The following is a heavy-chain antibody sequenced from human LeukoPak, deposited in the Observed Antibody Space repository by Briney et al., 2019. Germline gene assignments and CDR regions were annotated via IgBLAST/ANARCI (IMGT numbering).Heavy chain of an antibody. CDR2: IIPILGIA. V-gene: IGHV1-69*04. CDR1: GGTLSSYA. D-gene: IGHD3-10*01. J-gene: IGHJ5*02. Sequence: SVKVSCKASGGTLSSYAISWVRQAPGQGLEWMGRIIPILGIANYAQKFQGRVTITADKSTSTAYMELSSLRSEDTAVYYCARDYQMRFGESHRGWFDPWGQGTLVTVSS. CDR3: ARDYQMRFGESHRGWFDP.